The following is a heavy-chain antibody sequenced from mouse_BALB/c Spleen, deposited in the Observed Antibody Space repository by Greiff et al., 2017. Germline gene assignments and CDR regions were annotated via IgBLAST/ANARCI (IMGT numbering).Heavy chain of an antibody. V-gene: IGHV1-69*01. CDR1: GYTFTDYW. J-gene: IGHJ4*01. CDR2: IDTSDSYT. CDR3: ARRLRGAMDY. Sequence: QVQLQQPGAELVMPGASVKMSCKASGYTFTDYWMHWVKQRPGQGLEWIGAIDTSDSYTSYNQKFKGKATLTVDESSSTAYMQLSSLTSEDSAVYYCARRLRGAMDYWGQGTSVTVSS. D-gene: IGHD6-2*01.